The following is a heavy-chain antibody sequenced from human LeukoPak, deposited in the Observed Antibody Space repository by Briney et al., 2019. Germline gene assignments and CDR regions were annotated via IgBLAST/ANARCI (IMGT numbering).Heavy chain of an antibody. CDR2: ITVYNGNT. D-gene: IGHD4-11*01. V-gene: IGHV1-18*01. J-gene: IGHJ4*02. CDR1: GYTITTSD. Sequence: ASVKVSCKASGYTITTSDITWVRQAPGQGLEWMGWITVYNGNTNYAQKFQGRVTMTTDTSTSTAYMELKGLRSDDTAVYYCARAQGYSKNRGFDYWGQGTLVTVSS. CDR3: ARAQGYSKNRGFDY.